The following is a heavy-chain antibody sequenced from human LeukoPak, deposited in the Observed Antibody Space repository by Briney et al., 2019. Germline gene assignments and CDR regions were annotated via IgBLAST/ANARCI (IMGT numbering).Heavy chain of an antibody. V-gene: IGHV4-59*08. CDR2: IYYSGST. Sequence: SETLSLTCTVSGGSISSYYWSWIRQPPGKGLEWIGYIYYSGSTNYNPSLKSRVTISVDTSKNQFSLKLSSVTAADTAVYYCARLPTKNAFDIWGQGTMVTASS. D-gene: IGHD5-24*01. CDR3: ARLPTKNAFDI. J-gene: IGHJ3*02. CDR1: GGSISSYY.